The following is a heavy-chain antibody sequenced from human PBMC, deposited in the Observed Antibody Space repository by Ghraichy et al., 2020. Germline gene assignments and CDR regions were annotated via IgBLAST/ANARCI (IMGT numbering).Heavy chain of an antibody. V-gene: IGHV3-7*01. CDR1: GFTFSSYW. CDR2: IKQDGSEK. CDR3: AGLPTVTTSPKYYYYYGMDV. Sequence: GGSLRLSCAASGFTFSSYWMSWVRQAPGKGLEWVANIKQDGSEKYYVDSVKGRFTISRDNAKNSLYLQMNSLRAENTAVYYCAGLPTVTTSPKYYYYYGMDVWGQGTTVTVSS. D-gene: IGHD4-17*01. J-gene: IGHJ6*02.